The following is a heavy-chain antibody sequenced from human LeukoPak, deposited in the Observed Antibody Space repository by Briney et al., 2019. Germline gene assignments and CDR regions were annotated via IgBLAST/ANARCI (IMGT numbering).Heavy chain of an antibody. Sequence: GGSLRLSCTASGFTVSSNYMSWVRQAPGKGLEWVSVIYSGGSTYYADSVKGRFTISRDNSKNTLYLQMNSLRAEDTAVYYCARVKQLVNYYYYYMDVWGKGTTVTVSS. CDR2: IYSGGST. V-gene: IGHV3-66*02. CDR3: ARVKQLVNYYYYYMDV. CDR1: GFTVSSNY. J-gene: IGHJ6*03. D-gene: IGHD6-6*01.